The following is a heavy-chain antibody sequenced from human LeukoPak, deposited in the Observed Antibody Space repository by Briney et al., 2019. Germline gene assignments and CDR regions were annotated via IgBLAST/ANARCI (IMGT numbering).Heavy chain of an antibody. J-gene: IGHJ4*02. D-gene: IGHD3-22*01. V-gene: IGHV3-30*18. CDR3: AKSSYYDASGYYREYYFDS. CDR2: ISYDENNK. CDR1: GFTFSSHG. Sequence: GGSLRLSCAASGFTFSSHGMHWVRQAPGKGLEWVAVISYDENNKYYADSVKGRFTISRDSSKNTVYLQMNSLRAEDTAVYYCAKSSYYDASGYYREYYFDSWGQGTLVTVSS.